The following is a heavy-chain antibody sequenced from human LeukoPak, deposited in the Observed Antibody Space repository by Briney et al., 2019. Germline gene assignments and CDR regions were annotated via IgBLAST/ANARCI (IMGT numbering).Heavy chain of an antibody. V-gene: IGHV1-46*01. CDR1: GYTFSDYY. CDR2: INPSGGST. CDR3: ARDRGYGSGSYILFDP. Sequence: GASVKVSCKASGYTFSDYYMHWVRQAPGQGLEWMGIINPSGGSTSYAQKFQGRVTMTRDTSTSTVYMELSSLRSEDTAVYYCARDRGYGSGSYILFDPWGQGTLVTVSS. J-gene: IGHJ5*02. D-gene: IGHD3-10*01.